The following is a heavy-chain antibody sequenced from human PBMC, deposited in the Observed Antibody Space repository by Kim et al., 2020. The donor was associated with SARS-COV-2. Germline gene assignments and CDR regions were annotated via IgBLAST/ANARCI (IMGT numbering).Heavy chain of an antibody. D-gene: IGHD3-10*01. V-gene: IGHV1-69*04. CDR2: IIPILGIA. CDR3: ARVSLESSGNYYYGMDV. CDR1: GGTFSSYA. Sequence: SVKVSCKASGGTFSSYAISWVRQAPGQGLEWMGRIIPILGIANYAQKFQGRVTITADKSTSTAYMELSSLRSEDTAVYYCARVSLESSGNYYYGMDVWG. J-gene: IGHJ6*02.